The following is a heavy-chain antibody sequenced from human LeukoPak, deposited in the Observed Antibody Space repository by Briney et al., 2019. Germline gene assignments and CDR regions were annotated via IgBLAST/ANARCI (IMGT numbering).Heavy chain of an antibody. CDR3: ARHKGLNHLVPMDY. Sequence: PSETLSLTCPVSGGSISSYYWSWIRQPAGKGLEWIGRIYTSGSTNYNPSLKSRVTISVDTSKNQFSLKLTSVTAADTAVYYCARHKGLNHLVPMDYWGQGTLVTVSS. J-gene: IGHJ4*02. D-gene: IGHD6-13*01. CDR1: GGSISSYY. V-gene: IGHV4-4*07. CDR2: IYTSGST.